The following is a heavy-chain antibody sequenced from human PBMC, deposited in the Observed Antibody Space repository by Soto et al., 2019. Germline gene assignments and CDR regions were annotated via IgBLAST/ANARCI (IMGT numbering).Heavy chain of an antibody. Sequence: PSETLSLTCAVSGCSMATSSYFWAWIRRPPGKGLEWIGSIDYRGTIYNNPSLKSRVTISVDTSKNHFSLKLDSVTAADTALYYCSRRAPEGFDPWGQGTLVTVSS. V-gene: IGHV4-39*02. CDR1: GCSMATSSYF. CDR2: IDYRGTI. J-gene: IGHJ5*02. CDR3: SRRAPEGFDP.